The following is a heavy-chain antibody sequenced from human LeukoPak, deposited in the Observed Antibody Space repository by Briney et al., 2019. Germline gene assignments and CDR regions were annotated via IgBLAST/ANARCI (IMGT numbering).Heavy chain of an antibody. CDR2: IYYSGST. J-gene: IGHJ4*02. CDR3: ARLRYFGWLSTSEYYFDY. D-gene: IGHD3-9*01. Sequence: PSQTLSLTCTVSGGSISSGGYYWSWIRQHPGKGLEWIGYIYYSGSTYYNPSLKSRVTISVDTSKNQFSLKLSSVTAADTAVYYCARLRYFGWLSTSEYYFDYWGQGTLVTVSS. V-gene: IGHV4-31*03. CDR1: GGSISSGGYY.